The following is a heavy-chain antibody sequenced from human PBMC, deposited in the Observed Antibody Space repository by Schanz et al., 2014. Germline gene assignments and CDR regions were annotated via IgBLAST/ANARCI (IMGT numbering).Heavy chain of an antibody. CDR2: ISAYTNNT. V-gene: IGHV1-18*01. CDR1: RYTFNTYG. CDR3: ARDRRRYCSTASCLHDNWFDA. Sequence: QGQLVQSGPEVKEPGASVKVSCEASRYTFNTYGLNWVRQAPGQGLEWMGWISAYTNNTNYAQKVQGRVTMTTDTSTGTAYMELRSLRSDDTAVYYCARDRRRYCSTASCLHDNWFDAWGQGTLVIGSS. D-gene: IGHD2-2*01. J-gene: IGHJ5*02.